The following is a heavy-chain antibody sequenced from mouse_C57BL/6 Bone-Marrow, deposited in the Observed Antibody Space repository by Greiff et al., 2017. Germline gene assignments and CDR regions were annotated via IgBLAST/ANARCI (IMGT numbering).Heavy chain of an antibody. D-gene: IGHD4-1*01. Sequence: VQLQQSGPELVKPGASVKIPCKASGYTFTDYNMDWVKQSHGKSLEWIGDINPNNGGTIYNQKFKGKATLTVDKSSSTAYMELRSLTSEDTAVYYCARGEVGTHYYAMDYWGQGTSVTVSS. CDR2: INPNNGGT. CDR3: ARGEVGTHYYAMDY. V-gene: IGHV1-18*01. J-gene: IGHJ4*01. CDR1: GYTFTDYN.